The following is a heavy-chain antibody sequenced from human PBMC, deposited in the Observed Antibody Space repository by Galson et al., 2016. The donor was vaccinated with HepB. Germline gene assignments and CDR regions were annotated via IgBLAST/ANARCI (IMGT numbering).Heavy chain of an antibody. V-gene: IGHV1-69*06. CDR1: GGTFSNYG. Sequence: SVKVSCKASGGTFSNYGIGWVRQAPGQGLEWMGGIIPVFPPANYAQRFQGRVTIIAGKSTSTAHMELSNLRSDDTAVYFCAMTRVDYTYLYQYGMDVWGQGTTVTVSS. CDR2: IIPVFPPA. D-gene: IGHD2-2*01. J-gene: IGHJ6*02. CDR3: AMTRVDYTYLYQYGMDV.